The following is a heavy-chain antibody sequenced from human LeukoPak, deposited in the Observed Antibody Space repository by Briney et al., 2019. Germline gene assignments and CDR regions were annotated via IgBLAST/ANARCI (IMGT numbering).Heavy chain of an antibody. J-gene: IGHJ6*02. CDR2: INHSGST. CDR1: GGSFSGYY. V-gene: IGHV4-34*01. Sequence: SETLSLTCAVYGGSFSGYYWSWIRQPPGKGLEWIGEINHSGSTNYNPSLKSRVTISVDTSKNQFSLKLSSVTAADTAVYYCARGIDDYGDYFYYYYGMDVWGQGTTVTVSS. D-gene: IGHD4-17*01. CDR3: ARGIDDYGDYFYYYYGMDV.